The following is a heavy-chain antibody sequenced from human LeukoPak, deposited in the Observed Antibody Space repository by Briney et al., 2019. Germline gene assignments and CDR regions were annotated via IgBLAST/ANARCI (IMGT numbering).Heavy chain of an antibody. CDR3: ARVDTIFGVVMNPELY. D-gene: IGHD3-3*01. CDR2: ISAYNGNT. Sequence: ASVKVSCKASGYTFTSYGISWVRQAPGQGLEWMGWISAYNGNTNYAQKLQGRVTMTTDTSTSTAYMELRSLRSDDTAVYYCARVDTIFGVVMNPELYWGQGTLVTVSS. CDR1: GYTFTSYG. V-gene: IGHV1-18*01. J-gene: IGHJ4*02.